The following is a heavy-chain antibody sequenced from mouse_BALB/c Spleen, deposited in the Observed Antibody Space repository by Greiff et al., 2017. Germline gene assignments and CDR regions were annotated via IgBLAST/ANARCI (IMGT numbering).Heavy chain of an antibody. V-gene: IGHV5-6-4*01. J-gene: IGHJ4*01. CDR1: GFTFSSYT. Sequence: EVQRVESGGGLVKPGGSLKLSCAASGFTFSSYTMSWVRQTPEKRLEWVATISSGGSYTYYPDSVKGRFTISRDNAKNTLYLQMSSLKSEDTAMYYCTRGPGMDYWGQGTSVTVSS. CDR2: ISSGGSYT. CDR3: TRGPGMDY.